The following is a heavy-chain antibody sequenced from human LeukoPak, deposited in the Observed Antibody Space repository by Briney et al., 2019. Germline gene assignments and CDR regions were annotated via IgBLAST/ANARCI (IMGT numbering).Heavy chain of an antibody. CDR3: ARGYSSSWYGAFDI. J-gene: IGHJ3*02. D-gene: IGHD6-13*01. CDR2: INWNGGST. Sequence: GGSLRLSCAASGFSFSSYGMSWVRLAPGKGLEWVSGINWNGGSTGYADSVKGRFTISRDNAKNSLYLQMNSLRAEDTALYYCARGYSSSWYGAFDIWGQGTMVTVSS. V-gene: IGHV3-20*04. CDR1: GFSFSSYG.